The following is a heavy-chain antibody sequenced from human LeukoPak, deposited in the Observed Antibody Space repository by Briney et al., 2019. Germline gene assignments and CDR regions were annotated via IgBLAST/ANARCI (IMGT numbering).Heavy chain of an antibody. CDR1: GGSISSGGYS. CDR3: AREYSSPLGRAFDI. Sequence: PSQTLSLTCAVSGGSISSGGYSWSWIRQPPGKGLEWIGYIYHSGSTYYNPSLKSRVTISVDRSKNQFSLKLSSVTAADTAVYYCAREYSSPLGRAFDIWGQGTMVTVSS. V-gene: IGHV4-30-2*01. J-gene: IGHJ3*02. D-gene: IGHD6-13*01. CDR2: IYHSGST.